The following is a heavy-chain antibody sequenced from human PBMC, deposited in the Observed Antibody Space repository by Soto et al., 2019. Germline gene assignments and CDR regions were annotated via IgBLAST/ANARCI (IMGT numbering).Heavy chain of an antibody. CDR2: ISATGGGT. J-gene: IGHJ4*02. Sequence: PGGSLRLSCAASGFKFSNYAMSWVRQAPGKLLEWVSLISATGGGTYYADSVKGRFTISRDNSHNTLYLQVYSLTAEDTAVYYCAKDRRAGGNSAFYFDFWGQGAQVTVSS. CDR1: GFKFSNYA. CDR3: AKDRRAGGNSAFYFDF. V-gene: IGHV3-23*01. D-gene: IGHD3-16*01.